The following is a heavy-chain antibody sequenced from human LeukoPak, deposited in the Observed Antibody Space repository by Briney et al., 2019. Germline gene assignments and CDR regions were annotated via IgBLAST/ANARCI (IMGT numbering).Heavy chain of an antibody. D-gene: IGHD6-13*01. CDR3: AIVDIAAPSGDY. V-gene: IGHV3-48*03. Sequence: AGSLSHARAASLFSYSSYGLDWVRQAPGKGLEWVSYISGSGGPIYYVDSGRGIITISRDNANNALYLQMNSLRAEDTAVYYCAIVDIAAPSGDYWGQG. CDR2: ISGSGGPI. CDR1: LFSYSSYG. J-gene: IGHJ4*02.